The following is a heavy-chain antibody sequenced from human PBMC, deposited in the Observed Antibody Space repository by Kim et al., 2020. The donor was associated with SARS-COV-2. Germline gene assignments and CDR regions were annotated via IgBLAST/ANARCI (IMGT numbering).Heavy chain of an antibody. CDR1: GFTFSSYA. V-gene: IGHV3-30*04. CDR2: ISYDGSNK. CDR3: ARSTDYMVNYYYYGMDV. J-gene: IGHJ6*02. Sequence: GGSLRLSCAASGFTFSSYAMHWVRQAPGKGLEWVAVISYDGSNKYYADSVKGRFTISRDNSKNTLYLQMNSLRAEDTAVYYCARSTDYMVNYYYYGMDVWGQGTTVTVSS. D-gene: IGHD5-18*01.